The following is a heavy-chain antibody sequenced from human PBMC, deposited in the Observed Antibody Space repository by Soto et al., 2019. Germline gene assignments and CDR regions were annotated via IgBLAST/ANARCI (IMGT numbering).Heavy chain of an antibody. D-gene: IGHD3-10*01. V-gene: IGHV4-61*01. CDR2: IYYSGST. CDR1: GGSVSSGSYY. Sequence: SETLSLTCTVSGGSVSSGSYYWSWIRQPPGKGLEWIGYIYYSGSTNYNPSLKSRVTISVDTSKNQFSLRLSSVTAADTAVYYCARRFDYYGMDVWGQGTTVTGSS. J-gene: IGHJ6*02. CDR3: ARRFDYYGMDV.